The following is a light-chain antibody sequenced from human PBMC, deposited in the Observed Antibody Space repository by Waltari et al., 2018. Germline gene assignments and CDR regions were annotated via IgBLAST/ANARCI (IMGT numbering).Light chain of an antibody. CDR2: DTS. Sequence: DIQMTQSPSSVSASVGDRVPITFRASQGISTWLAWYQQKPGQAPQLLIYDTSTLQTGVSSRFSGSGSGTEFTLSISNLQPEDFAIYYCQQGNSFPRAFGQGTKLEIK. CDR3: QQGNSFPRA. CDR1: QGISTW. J-gene: IGKJ2*01. V-gene: IGKV1-12*01.